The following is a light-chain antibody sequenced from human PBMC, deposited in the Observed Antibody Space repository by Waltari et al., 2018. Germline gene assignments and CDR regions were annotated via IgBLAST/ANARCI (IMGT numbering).Light chain of an antibody. CDR3: ASYAGRRTLV. J-gene: IGLJ3*02. V-gene: IGLV2-14*03. CDR1: TSDVGGHNY. CDR2: DVT. Sequence: QSALTQPASVSGSPGQSITISCTGTTSDVGGHNYVTWYQQYSGKAPKLNIYDVTKRPSGVSYRFSASKSGNTASLTISGRQAEDEGNYRCASYAGRRTLVFGGGTKVTVL.